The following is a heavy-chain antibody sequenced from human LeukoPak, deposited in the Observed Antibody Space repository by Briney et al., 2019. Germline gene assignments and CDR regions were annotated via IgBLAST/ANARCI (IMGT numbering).Heavy chain of an antibody. V-gene: IGHV4-34*01. D-gene: IGHD5-12*01. CDR2: INHSGST. CDR1: GGSFSGYY. J-gene: IGHJ5*02. Sequence: SETLSLTCAVYGGSFSGYYWSWIRQPPGKGLEWIGEINHSGSTHYNPSLKSRVTISVDTSKNQFSLKLSSVTAADTAVYYCAREVSIVATIKRWFDPWGQGTLVTVSS. CDR3: AREVSIVATIKRWFDP.